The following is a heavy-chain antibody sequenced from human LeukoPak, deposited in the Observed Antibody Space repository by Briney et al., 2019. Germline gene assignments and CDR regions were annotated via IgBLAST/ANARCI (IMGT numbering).Heavy chain of an antibody. CDR1: GGSISSGSYY. CDR3: ARDARYCSSTSCYQDAFDI. D-gene: IGHD2-2*01. V-gene: IGHV4-61*02. CDR2: IYTSGST. Sequence: SQTLSLTCTVSGGSISSGSYYWSWIRQPAGKGLEWIGRIYTSGSTNYNPSLKSRATISVDTSKNQFSLKLSSVTAADTAVYYCARDARYCSSTSCYQDAFDIWGQGTMVTVSS. J-gene: IGHJ3*02.